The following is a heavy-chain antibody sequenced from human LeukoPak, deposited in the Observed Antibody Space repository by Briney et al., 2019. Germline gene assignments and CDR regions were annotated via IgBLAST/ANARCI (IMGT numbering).Heavy chain of an antibody. CDR1: GGSISSYY. Sequence: SETLSLTCTVSGGSISSYYWSWIRQPPGKGLEWIGYIYYSGSTNYNPSLKSRVTISVDTSKNQFSLKLSSVTAADTAVYYCASRSSYGYSYYYYMDVWGKGTTVTVSS. V-gene: IGHV4-59*12. CDR3: ASRSSYGYSYYYYMDV. D-gene: IGHD5-18*01. J-gene: IGHJ6*03. CDR2: IYYSGST.